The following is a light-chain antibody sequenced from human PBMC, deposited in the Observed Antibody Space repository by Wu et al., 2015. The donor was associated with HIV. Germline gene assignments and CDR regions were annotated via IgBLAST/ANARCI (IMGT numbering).Light chain of an antibody. Sequence: EIVLTQSPGTLSLSPGERATLSCRASQSVSSSYLAWYQQKPGQAPRLLIYGASIRATGTPDRFSGSGSGTDFTLTISRLEPEDFAVYYCQHYGSSPYRFGQGTKLEIK. CDR2: GAS. J-gene: IGKJ2*03. CDR1: QSVSSSY. CDR3: QHYGSSPYR. V-gene: IGKV3-20*01.